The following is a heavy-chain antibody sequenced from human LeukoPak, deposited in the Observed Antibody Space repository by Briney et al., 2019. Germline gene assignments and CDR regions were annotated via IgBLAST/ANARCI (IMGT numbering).Heavy chain of an antibody. CDR3: AVGFSGSYGY. J-gene: IGHJ4*02. CDR2: INHSGST. Sequence: KPSETLSLTCAVYGGSFSGYYWSWIRQPPGKGLEWIGEINHSGSTNYNPSLKSRVTISVDTSKNQFSLKLSSVTAADTAVYYCAVGFSGSYGYWGQGTLVTVSS. V-gene: IGHV4-34*01. CDR1: GGSFSGYY. D-gene: IGHD1-26*01.